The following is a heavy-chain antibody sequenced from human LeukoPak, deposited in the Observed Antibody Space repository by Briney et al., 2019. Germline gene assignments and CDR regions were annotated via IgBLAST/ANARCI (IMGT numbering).Heavy chain of an antibody. CDR3: AREVHEWYSDRSGYQSSYYFDS. CDR1: GGSFSGYY. Sequence: SETLSLTCAVYGGSFSGYYWSWIRQPPGKGLEWIGYIYYSGSTNYNPSLKSRVTISVDTSKNQFSLKLNSVTAADTAVYFCAREVHEWYSDRSGYQSSYYFDSWGLGTLVTVSS. CDR2: IYYSGST. V-gene: IGHV4-59*12. J-gene: IGHJ4*02. D-gene: IGHD3-22*01.